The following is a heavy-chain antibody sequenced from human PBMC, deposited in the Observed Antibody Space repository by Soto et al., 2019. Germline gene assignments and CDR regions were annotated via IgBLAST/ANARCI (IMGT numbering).Heavy chain of an antibody. Sequence: PGASLRLSFGESGFTFSSCGSHWVPQVPGKGLEWVAVIWYDGSNKYYADSVKGRYTISRDDSKNTVYLQMNSLGAEDTAVYYCARDPPRPAPATVAGTGVDYWGQGP. CDR2: IWYDGSNK. J-gene: IGHJ4*02. V-gene: IGHV3-33*01. D-gene: IGHD6-19*01. CDR1: GFTFSSCG. CDR3: ARDPPRPAPATVAGTGVDY.